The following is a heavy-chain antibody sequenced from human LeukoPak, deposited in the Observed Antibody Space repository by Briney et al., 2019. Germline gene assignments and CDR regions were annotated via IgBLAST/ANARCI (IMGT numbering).Heavy chain of an antibody. Sequence: GGSLRLSCAASGFTFSSYEMNWVRQAPGKGLEWVSYISSSGNTIYYADSVKGRFTISRDNANNTLYPQMSSLRAEDTAVYYCGRDPGKGGALDIWGQGTMVTVSS. D-gene: IGHD2-15*01. J-gene: IGHJ3*02. CDR3: GRDPGKGGALDI. CDR2: ISSSGNTI. CDR1: GFTFSSYE. V-gene: IGHV3-48*03.